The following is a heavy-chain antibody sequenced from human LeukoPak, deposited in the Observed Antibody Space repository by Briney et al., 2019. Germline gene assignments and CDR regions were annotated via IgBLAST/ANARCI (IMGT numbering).Heavy chain of an antibody. CDR3: ASYPTPGIGAAATFNY. V-gene: IGHV3-7*03. J-gene: IGHJ4*02. D-gene: IGHD6-13*01. CDR1: GFTFSSYW. CDR2: IKQDGNEK. Sequence: QPGGSLRLSCAASGFTFSSYWMNWVRQAPGKGLEWVANIKQDGNEKYYVDSVKGRFTISRDNAKNSLYLQMNSLRAEDTAVYYCASYPTPGIGAAATFNYWGQGTLVTVSS.